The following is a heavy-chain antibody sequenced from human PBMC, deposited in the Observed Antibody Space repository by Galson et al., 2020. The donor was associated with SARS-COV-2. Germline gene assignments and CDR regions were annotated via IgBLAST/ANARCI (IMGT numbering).Heavy chain of an antibody. Sequence: GESLKLSCKASGYSFSTYWIGWVRQMPGKGLEWLGTLYPGDSNTLYIPSFRGQVTISADKSISAAYLQWSSLKTSDTAMYYCAISFYGSGFDYWGQGTLVTVSS. V-gene: IGHV5-51*01. J-gene: IGHJ4*02. CDR2: LYPGDSNT. CDR1: GYSFSTYW. CDR3: AISFYGSGFDY. D-gene: IGHD3-10*01.